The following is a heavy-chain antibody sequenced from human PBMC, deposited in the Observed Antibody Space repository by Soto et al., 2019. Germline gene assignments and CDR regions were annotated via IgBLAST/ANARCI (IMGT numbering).Heavy chain of an antibody. D-gene: IGHD6-13*01. J-gene: IGHJ5*02. CDR2: IIPIFGTA. CDR3: ASEGRIAAAGPRWFDP. Sequence: QVQLVQSGAEVKKPGSSVKVSCKASGGTFSSYAISWVRQAPGQGLEWMGGIIPIFGTANYAQKFQGRVTITADESKSTAYMELSSLRSEDTAVYYCASEGRIAAAGPRWFDPWGQGTLVTVSS. V-gene: IGHV1-69*01. CDR1: GGTFSSYA.